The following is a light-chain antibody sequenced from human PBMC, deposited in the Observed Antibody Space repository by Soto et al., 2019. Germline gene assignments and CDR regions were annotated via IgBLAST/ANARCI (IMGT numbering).Light chain of an antibody. CDR1: SGDIGSYNR. V-gene: IGLV2-14*01. J-gene: IGLJ1*01. CDR3: SSYTNIIPRACA. Sequence: QSALTQPASVSGSPGQSITISCTGTSGDIGSYNRVSWYQQHPGKAPKLIIYEVTDRPSGVSNRFSGSKSGNTASLTISGLQAEEEVKIFCSSYTNIIPRACAFGTGTKLTDL. CDR2: EVT.